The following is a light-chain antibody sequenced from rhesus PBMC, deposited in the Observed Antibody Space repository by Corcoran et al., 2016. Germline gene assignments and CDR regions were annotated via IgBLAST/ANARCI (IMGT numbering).Light chain of an antibody. Sequence: DIQMTQSPSSLSASVGDRVTITCRASENVNNYLNWYQQKPGKAPKLLNYKASTLEGGVPPRFSGSGSGTDYTFTISSLQSEDVGTYSCQHNYVFPFTFGPGTKLEIK. CDR3: QHNYVFPFT. CDR2: KAS. CDR1: ENVNNY. J-gene: IGKJ3*01. V-gene: IGKV1-74*01.